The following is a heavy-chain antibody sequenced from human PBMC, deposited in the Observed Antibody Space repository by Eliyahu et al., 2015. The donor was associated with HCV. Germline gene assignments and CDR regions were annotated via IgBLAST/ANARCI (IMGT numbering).Heavy chain of an antibody. CDR3: TKTYSATAGDS. V-gene: IGHV3-7*01. Sequence: EVQLVESGGGLVQPGESLXLXCSASGXTFXNFWMTWVRQAPGKGLEWLANXNQDGSQKYYVDSVRGRFTISRDNARNLVFLQINSLRAEDTAVYYCTKTYSATAGDSWGQGTLVTVSS. CDR2: XNQDGSQK. D-gene: IGHD6-13*01. CDR1: GXTFXNFW. J-gene: IGHJ5*01.